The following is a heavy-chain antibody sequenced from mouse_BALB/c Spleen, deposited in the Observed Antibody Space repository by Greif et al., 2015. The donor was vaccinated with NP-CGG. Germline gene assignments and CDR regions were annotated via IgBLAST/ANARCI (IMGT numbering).Heavy chain of an antibody. CDR2: IDPSDSYT. V-gene: IGHV1S127*01. J-gene: IGHJ4*01. CDR1: GYTFTSYW. CDR3: TRFRDYSDY. Sequence: VQLVESGAELVKPGASVKMSCKASGYTFTSYWMHWVKQRPGQGLEWIGVIDPSDSYTSYNQKFKGKATLTVDTSSSTAYMQLSSLTSEDSAVYYCTRFRDYSDYWGQGTSVTVSS. D-gene: IGHD1-1*01.